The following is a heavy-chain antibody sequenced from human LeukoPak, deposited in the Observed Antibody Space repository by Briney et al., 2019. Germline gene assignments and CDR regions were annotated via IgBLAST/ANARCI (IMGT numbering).Heavy chain of an antibody. D-gene: IGHD1-1*01. Sequence: SETLSLTCTVSGGSISSGSYYWSWIRQPAGRGLEWIGRIYTSGSTNYNPSLKSRVTISVDTSKNQFSLKLSSVTAADTAVYYCARDTARVQLERLQVDYYYYMDVWGKGTTVTISS. V-gene: IGHV4-61*02. CDR3: ARDTARVQLERLQVDYYYYMDV. J-gene: IGHJ6*03. CDR2: IYTSGST. CDR1: GGSISSGSYY.